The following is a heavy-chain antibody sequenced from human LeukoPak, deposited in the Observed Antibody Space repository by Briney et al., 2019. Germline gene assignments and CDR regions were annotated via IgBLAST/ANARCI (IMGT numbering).Heavy chain of an antibody. Sequence: AGSLRLSCAASGFTFSDYYMSWIRQAPGKGLEWVSYISSSGSTIYYADSVKGRFTISRDNAKNSLYLQMNSLRAEDAAVYYCARDLGRLRYSGGVDIWGQGTMVTVSS. D-gene: IGHD4-17*01. CDR1: GFTFSDYY. CDR2: ISSSGSTI. V-gene: IGHV3-11*01. J-gene: IGHJ3*02. CDR3: ARDLGRLRYSGGVDI.